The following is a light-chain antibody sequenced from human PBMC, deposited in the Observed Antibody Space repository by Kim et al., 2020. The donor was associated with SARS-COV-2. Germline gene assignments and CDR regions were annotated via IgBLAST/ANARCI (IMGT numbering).Light chain of an antibody. Sequence: PDPIACRYGQRLMHSSGYNFLDWYLKKPGQSPHLRIHLGSIRASGVPDRFSGSGSGTDFILKISRVEAEDVGVYYCMQAFRAPWTFGQGDKVYIK. CDR1: QRLMHSSGYNF. J-gene: IGKJ1*01. CDR3: MQAFRAPWT. CDR2: LGS. V-gene: IGKV2-28*01.